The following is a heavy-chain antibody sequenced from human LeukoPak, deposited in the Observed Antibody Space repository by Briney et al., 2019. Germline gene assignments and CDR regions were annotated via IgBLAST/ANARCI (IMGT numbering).Heavy chain of an antibody. Sequence: SETLSLTCTVSGGSISSSSFYWGWIRQPPGKGLEWIGSIYYRGSTYYNPSLESRVTISVDMSENQVSLKLRSVTAADTAVYYCTEFYFDRSGYAGYWGQGTLVTVSS. CDR2: IYYRGST. CDR1: GGSISSSSFY. D-gene: IGHD3-22*01. J-gene: IGHJ4*02. V-gene: IGHV4-39*01. CDR3: TEFYFDRSGYAGY.